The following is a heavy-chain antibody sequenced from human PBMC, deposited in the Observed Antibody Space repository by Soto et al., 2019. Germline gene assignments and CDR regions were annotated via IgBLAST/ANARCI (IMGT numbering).Heavy chain of an antibody. Sequence: QVQLVESEGGVVQPGRSLRLSCTASGFTFSNYGMHWVRQAPGKGLEWVTVISYDGNVAYYADSVKGRFTSSRDNSKNTLYLQMTSLRTEDPAVYYCAKEGPITNWYFDYWGQGTLVTVSS. J-gene: IGHJ4*02. CDR3: AKEGPITNWYFDY. D-gene: IGHD1-1*01. CDR2: ISYDGNVA. V-gene: IGHV3-30*18. CDR1: GFTFSNYG.